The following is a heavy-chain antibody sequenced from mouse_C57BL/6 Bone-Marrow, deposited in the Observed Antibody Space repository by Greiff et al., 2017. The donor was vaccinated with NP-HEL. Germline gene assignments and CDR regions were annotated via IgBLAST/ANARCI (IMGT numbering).Heavy chain of an antibody. V-gene: IGHV14-4*01. Sequence: EVQLQQSGAELVRPGASVKLSCTASGFNIKDDYMHWVKQRPEQGLEWIGWLDPENGDTEYASKFQGKATITADTSSNTAYLQLSSLTSEDTAVYYCTTGGRFYYFDYWGQGTTLTVSS. J-gene: IGHJ2*01. CDR1: GFNIKDDY. CDR3: TTGGRFYYFDY. CDR2: LDPENGDT.